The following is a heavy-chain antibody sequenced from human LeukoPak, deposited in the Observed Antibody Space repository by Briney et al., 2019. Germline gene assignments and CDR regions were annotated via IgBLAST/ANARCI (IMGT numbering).Heavy chain of an antibody. CDR1: GGSISIYY. CDR3: ARHSSGWYFDY. V-gene: IGHV4-59*08. CDR2: IYNSGST. Sequence: SETLSLTCTVSGGSISIYYWSWIRQSPGKGLEWIGYIYNSGSTNYNPSLKSRVTISVDTSKNQFSLKLTSVTAADTAAYYCARHSSGWYFDYWGQGTLVTVSS. D-gene: IGHD6-19*01. J-gene: IGHJ4*02.